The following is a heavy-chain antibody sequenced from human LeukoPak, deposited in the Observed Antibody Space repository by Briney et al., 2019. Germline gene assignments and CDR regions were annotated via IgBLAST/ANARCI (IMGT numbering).Heavy chain of an antibody. CDR2: IWYDGSNQ. J-gene: IGHJ4*02. D-gene: IGHD4-11*01. V-gene: IGHV3-33*08. CDR1: AFTFISYA. CDR3: ARGVTTADY. Sequence: TGPSLRLSCARSAFTFISYAISWVRQAPGKGLEWLAVIWYDGSNQYYADSVKGRFTISRDNSKNTLFLQMNSLSSEDTAVYYCARGVTTADYWGQGTLVTVSS.